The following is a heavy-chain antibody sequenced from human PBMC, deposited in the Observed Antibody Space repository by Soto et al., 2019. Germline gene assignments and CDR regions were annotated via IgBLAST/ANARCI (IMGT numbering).Heavy chain of an antibody. Sequence: GGSLILSCAASGFTCSSYCMHWVRQAPGKGLEWVAVIWYDGSNKYYADSVKGRFTISRDNSKNTLYLQMNSLRAEDTAVYYCARDRGQQLVLNYWGQGTLVTVSS. CDR2: IWYDGSNK. V-gene: IGHV3-33*01. CDR1: GFTCSSYC. J-gene: IGHJ4*02. D-gene: IGHD6-13*01. CDR3: ARDRGQQLVLNY.